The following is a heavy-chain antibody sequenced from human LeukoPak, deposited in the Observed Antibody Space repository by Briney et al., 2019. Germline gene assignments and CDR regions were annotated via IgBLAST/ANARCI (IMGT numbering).Heavy chain of an antibody. Sequence: AETLSLTCTVSGGSISSYYWSWIRQPPGKGLEWIGYIYYSGSTNYNPSLKSRVTISVDTSKNQFSLKLSSVTAADTAVYYCAGDKGYRFGFDPWGQGTLVTVSS. CDR2: IYYSGST. D-gene: IGHD1-1*01. CDR3: AGDKGYRFGFDP. V-gene: IGHV4-59*01. J-gene: IGHJ5*02. CDR1: GGSISSYY.